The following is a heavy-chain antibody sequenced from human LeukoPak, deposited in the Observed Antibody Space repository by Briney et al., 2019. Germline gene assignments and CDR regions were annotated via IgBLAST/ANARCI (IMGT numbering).Heavy chain of an antibody. CDR1: GGSINSGTYY. Sequence: SETLSLTCTVSGGSINSGTYYWSWIRQPAGKGREWIGRMYTSGSTNYNPSLESRVTISVDTSKNQCSLKLSSVSAADTAVYYCARGEKGSSSGSINYWGQGTLVTVSS. V-gene: IGHV4-61*02. CDR2: MYTSGST. CDR3: ARGEKGSSSGSINY. J-gene: IGHJ4*02. D-gene: IGHD6-6*01.